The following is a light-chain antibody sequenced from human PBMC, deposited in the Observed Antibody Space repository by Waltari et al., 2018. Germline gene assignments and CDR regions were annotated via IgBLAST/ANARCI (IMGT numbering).Light chain of an antibody. J-gene: IGLJ1*01. CDR3: AAWDDSLSAYV. CDR1: STNSGRNA. V-gene: IGLV1-44*01. Sequence: QPALTQPPSASGTPGQWVSVACSGRSTNSGRNAVNGYQQLPGMAPKRLIYYDNQRPSGVPDRVSGSKSGTSASLAISGLQSEDEADYICAAWDDSLSAYVFGTGTKVTVL. CDR2: YDN.